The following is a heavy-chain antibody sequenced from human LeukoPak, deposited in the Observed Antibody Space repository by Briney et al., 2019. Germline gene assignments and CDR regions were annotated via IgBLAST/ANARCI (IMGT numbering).Heavy chain of an antibody. CDR2: ISGSGGST. J-gene: IGHJ3*02. Sequence: GGSLRLSCAASGFTFSSYAMSWVRQAPGKGLEWVSAISGSGGSTYYADSVKGRFTISRDNSKNTLYLQMNSLRAEDTAVYYCAKELYYYGSGSYSAFDIWGQGTMVTVSS. D-gene: IGHD3-10*01. CDR3: AKELYYYGSGSYSAFDI. CDR1: GFTFSSYA. V-gene: IGHV3-23*01.